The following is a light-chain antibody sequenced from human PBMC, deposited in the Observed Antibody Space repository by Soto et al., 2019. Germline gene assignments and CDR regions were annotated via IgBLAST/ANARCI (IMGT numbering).Light chain of an antibody. CDR1: QSISTY. V-gene: IGKV1-39*01. CDR3: QQSYSSPWT. CDR2: AAS. J-gene: IGKJ3*01. Sequence: DIQITQSPSSLSASVGDRVTITCRASQSISTYLSWYQQKPGKAPKLLIYAASSLQSGVPSTFSGSGSGTDFTLTISSLQPEDFASYYCQQSYSSPWTFGPGTKVDIK.